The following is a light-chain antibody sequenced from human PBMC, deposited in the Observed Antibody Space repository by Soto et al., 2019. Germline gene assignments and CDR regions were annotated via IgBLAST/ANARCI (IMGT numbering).Light chain of an antibody. CDR3: QQRSNWWT. J-gene: IGKJ1*01. V-gene: IGKV3-11*01. CDR2: DAS. Sequence: EIVLTQSPATLSLSPGERATLSCRASQSVSSYLAWYQQKPGQAPRLLIYDASTRATGIPARFSGSGSGTDFTLTISSLEPEAFAVYYCQQRSNWWTFGQGTKVEIK. CDR1: QSVSSY.